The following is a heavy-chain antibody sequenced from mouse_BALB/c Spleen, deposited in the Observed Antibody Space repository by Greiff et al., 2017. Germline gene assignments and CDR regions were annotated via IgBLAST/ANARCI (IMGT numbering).Heavy chain of an antibody. V-gene: IGHV5-6-4*01. Sequence: EVKVVESGGGLVKPGGSLKLSCAASGFTFSSYTMSWVRQTPEKRLEWVATISSGGSYTYYPDSVKGRFTISRDNAKNTLYLQMSSLKSEDTAMYYCTREDDAMDYWGQGTSVTVSS. CDR3: TREDDAMDY. CDR2: ISSGGSYT. CDR1: GFTFSSYT. J-gene: IGHJ4*01.